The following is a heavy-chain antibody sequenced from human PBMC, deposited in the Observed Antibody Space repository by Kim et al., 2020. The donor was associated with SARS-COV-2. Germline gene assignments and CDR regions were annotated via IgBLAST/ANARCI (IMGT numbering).Heavy chain of an antibody. CDR2: SCSSK. Sequence: SCSSKFYADTVNGRFTITRDNSKNTLFLQMKSLRAEDTAVYYCANNWRCDHWGQGTLVTVSS. CDR3: ANNWRCDH. V-gene: IGHV3-23*01. J-gene: IGHJ4*02. D-gene: IGHD1-1*01.